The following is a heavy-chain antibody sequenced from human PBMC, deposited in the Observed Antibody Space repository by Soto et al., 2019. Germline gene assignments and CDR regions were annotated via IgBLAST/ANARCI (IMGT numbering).Heavy chain of an antibody. CDR1: GFTFSSYA. CDR2: ISSNGGST. D-gene: IGHD5-12*01. J-gene: IGHJ4*02. Sequence: EVQLVESGEGLVQPGGSLRLSCAASGFTFSSYAMHWVRQAPGKGLEYVSAISSNGGSTYYADSVKGRFTISRDNSKNTLYLQMGSLRAEDMAVYYCARSGSGYDSDYWGQGTLVTVSS. CDR3: ARSGSGYDSDY. V-gene: IGHV3-64*02.